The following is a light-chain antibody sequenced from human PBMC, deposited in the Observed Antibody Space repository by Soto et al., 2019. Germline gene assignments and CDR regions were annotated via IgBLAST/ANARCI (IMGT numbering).Light chain of an antibody. CDR1: QSVSSSY. V-gene: IGKV3-20*01. Sequence: EIVLTQSPGTLSLSPGERATLSCRASQSVSSSYLAWFQQRPGQAPRLIIYGAYSRATGITDRFSGSGSGPDFTLSSSRLEPEDFAVYYCQYGSSPVTFGPGTKVDVK. CDR2: GAY. J-gene: IGKJ3*01. CDR3: QYGSSPVT.